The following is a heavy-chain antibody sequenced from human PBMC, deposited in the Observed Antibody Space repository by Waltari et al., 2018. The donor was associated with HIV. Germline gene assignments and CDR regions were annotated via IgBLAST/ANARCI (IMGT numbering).Heavy chain of an antibody. J-gene: IGHJ5*02. CDR3: ARVGCSSASCYSGWFDP. D-gene: IGHD2-2*01. Sequence: QAQLAQSGAEVKKPGASVTVSCTASGYTFTSYGISWVRQAPGQGLEWLGWISAYNGNTNYAQKLQGRVTMTTDTSTSTAYMELRSLRSDDTAVYYCARVGCSSASCYSGWFDPWGQGTLVTVSS. V-gene: IGHV1-18*01. CDR1: GYTFTSYG. CDR2: ISAYNGNT.